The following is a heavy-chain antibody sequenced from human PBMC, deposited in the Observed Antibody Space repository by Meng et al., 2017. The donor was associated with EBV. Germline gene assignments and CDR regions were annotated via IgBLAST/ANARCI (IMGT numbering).Heavy chain of an antibody. D-gene: IGHD5-24*01. CDR2: INHSGST. Sequence: LHAVGVRSWEPAGAPPLTCAFYGWSFSGYYRSWVRQPPGKGLEWIGEINHSGSTNYNPSLKSRVTISVDTSKNQFSLKLSSVTAADTAVYYCARGRWLQPGSYFDYWGQGTLVTVSS. CDR1: GWSFSGYY. J-gene: IGHJ4*02. V-gene: IGHV4-34*01. CDR3: ARGRWLQPGSYFDY.